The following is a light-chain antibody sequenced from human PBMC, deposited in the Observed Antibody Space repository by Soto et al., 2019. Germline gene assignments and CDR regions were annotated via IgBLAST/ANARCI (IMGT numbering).Light chain of an antibody. Sequence: EIVMTQSPATLSVSPGERATLSCRASQSVSSNLGWYLQKPGQAPRLLIYDASNRATGIPARFSGSGSGTDFTLTISSLEPEDFAVYYCQQRSNWPPTFGGGTKVDIK. CDR2: DAS. CDR1: QSVSSN. V-gene: IGKV3-11*01. CDR3: QQRSNWPPT. J-gene: IGKJ4*01.